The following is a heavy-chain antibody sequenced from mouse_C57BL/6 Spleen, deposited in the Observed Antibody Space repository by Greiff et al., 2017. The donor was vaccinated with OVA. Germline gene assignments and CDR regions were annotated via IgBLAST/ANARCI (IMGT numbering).Heavy chain of an antibody. CDR1: GYSFTSYY. CDR2: IYPGSGNT. J-gene: IGHJ3*01. D-gene: IGHD2-1*01. V-gene: IGHV1-66*01. Sequence: QVQLKESGPELVKPGASVKISCKASGYSFTSYYIHWVKQRPGQGLEWIGWIYPGSGNTKYNEKFKGKATLTADTSSSTAYMQLSSLTSEDSAVYYCANVYYGNPWFAYWGQGTLVTVSA. CDR3: ANVYYGNPWFAY.